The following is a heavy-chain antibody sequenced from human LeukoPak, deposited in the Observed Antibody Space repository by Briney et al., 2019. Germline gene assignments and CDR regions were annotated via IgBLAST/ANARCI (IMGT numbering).Heavy chain of an antibody. J-gene: IGHJ4*02. D-gene: IGHD2-2*01. CDR1: GDSVSRNRAA. Sequence: QTLSLTCALSGDSVSRNRAAWHWIRQSPSRGLEWLGRTYYRSRWYNDYAVSVKSRITINTDTSKNQFSLQVNSVTPEDTAVYYCARDSSAAAIPFDYWGQGTLVTVSS. CDR3: ARDSSAAAIPFDY. V-gene: IGHV6-1*01. CDR2: TYYRSRWYN.